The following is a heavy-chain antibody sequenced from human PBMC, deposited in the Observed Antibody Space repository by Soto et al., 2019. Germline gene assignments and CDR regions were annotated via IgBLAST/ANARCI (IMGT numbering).Heavy chain of an antibody. CDR3: AQAISRERQIDY. CDR1: GFTFSNYA. J-gene: IGHJ4*02. CDR2: ISSTADGT. D-gene: IGHD1-26*01. V-gene: IGHV3-23*01. Sequence: EVQLLESGGGLVQPGGSLRLSCAASGFTFSNYAMGWVRQAPGKGLEWVSTISSTADGTDYADSVKGRFTISRDNSKNTLYLQMNSLRAEETAVYYCAQAISRERQIDYWGQGTLVTVSS.